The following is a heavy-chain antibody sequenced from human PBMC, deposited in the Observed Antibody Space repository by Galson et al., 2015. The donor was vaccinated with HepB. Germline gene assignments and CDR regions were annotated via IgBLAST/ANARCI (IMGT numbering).Heavy chain of an antibody. CDR1: GFTFRNYA. J-gene: IGHJ3*02. CDR2: ISDSGGST. CDR3: AKDRGSVVLIPATILAFDI. Sequence: SLRLSCAASGFTFRNYAMSWVRQAPGKGLEWVSTISDSGGSTYYTDSVKGRFTISRDNSKNTLYLQMDSLRAEDTAVYYCAKDRGSVVLIPATILAFDIWGPGTMVTVSS. V-gene: IGHV3-23*01. D-gene: IGHD3-16*01.